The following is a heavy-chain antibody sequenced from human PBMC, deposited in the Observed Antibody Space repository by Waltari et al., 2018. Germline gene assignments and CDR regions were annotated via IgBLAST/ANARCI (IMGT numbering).Heavy chain of an antibody. J-gene: IGHJ5*02. V-gene: IGHV1-2*06. Sequence: QVQLVQSGAEVKKPGASVKVSGQASGYTFTGYSLHWGRQAPGQGLEWKGRINPNIGGTNYAQKFQGRVTMTRDTSISTAYMELSRLRSDDTAVYYCARVSITMVQGYNWFDPWGQGTLVTVSS. D-gene: IGHD3-10*01. CDR2: INPNIGGT. CDR3: ARVSITMVQGYNWFDP. CDR1: GYTFTGYS.